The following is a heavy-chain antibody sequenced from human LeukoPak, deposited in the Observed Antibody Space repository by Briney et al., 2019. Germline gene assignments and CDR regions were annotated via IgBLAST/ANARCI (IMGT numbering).Heavy chain of an antibody. D-gene: IGHD3-10*01. CDR3: AKDTGSGSYYPLYFDY. V-gene: IGHV3-21*04. CDR1: GFTFSSYS. CDR2: ISSSSSYI. Sequence: GGSLRLSCAASGFTFSSYSMNWVRQAPGKGLEWVSSISSSSSYIYYADSVKGRFTISRDNSKNTLYLQMNSLRAEDTAVYYSAKDTGSGSYYPLYFDYWGQGTLVTVSS. J-gene: IGHJ4*02.